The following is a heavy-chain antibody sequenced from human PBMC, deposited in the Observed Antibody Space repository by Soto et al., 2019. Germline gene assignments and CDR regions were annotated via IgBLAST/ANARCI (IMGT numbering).Heavy chain of an antibody. Sequence: ASVKVSCKASGYTFSDYYIHWVRQAPGQGHEWMGWINPNSGGTKYAPKFQGGVTMPRDTSINTAYMELSRLRSGDTAVYYCAREPATAKPEGVDFWGQGTLVTVSS. D-gene: IGHD1-1*01. J-gene: IGHJ4*02. CDR1: GYTFSDYY. V-gene: IGHV1-2*02. CDR3: AREPATAKPEGVDF. CDR2: INPNSGGT.